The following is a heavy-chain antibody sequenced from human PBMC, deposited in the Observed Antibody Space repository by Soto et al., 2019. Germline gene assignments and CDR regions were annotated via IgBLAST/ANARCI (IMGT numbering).Heavy chain of an antibody. J-gene: IGHJ4*02. Sequence: GASVKVSCKASGGTFSSYAISWVRQAPGQGLEWMGGIIPIFGTANYAQKFQGRVTITADESTSTAYMELSSLRSEDTAVYYCARGTMGATKPFDYWGQGTLVTVSS. CDR1: GGTFSSYA. CDR3: ARGTMGATKPFDY. D-gene: IGHD1-26*01. V-gene: IGHV1-69*13. CDR2: IIPIFGTA.